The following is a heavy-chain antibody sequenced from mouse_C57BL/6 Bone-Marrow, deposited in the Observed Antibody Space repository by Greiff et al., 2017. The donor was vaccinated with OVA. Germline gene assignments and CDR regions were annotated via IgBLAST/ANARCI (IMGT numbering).Heavy chain of an antibody. J-gene: IGHJ3*01. Sequence: VQLMQSGAELVRPGASVKLSCTASGFNINDDYMPWVQQRPEQGLEWIGWISPENGDTSYPSKFQGKATISADTSSNTAYLQLSSLTSEDTAVYYCTTPYYYGSSWGQGTLVTVSA. D-gene: IGHD1-1*01. V-gene: IGHV14-4*01. CDR2: ISPENGDT. CDR3: TTPYYYGSS. CDR1: GFNINDDY.